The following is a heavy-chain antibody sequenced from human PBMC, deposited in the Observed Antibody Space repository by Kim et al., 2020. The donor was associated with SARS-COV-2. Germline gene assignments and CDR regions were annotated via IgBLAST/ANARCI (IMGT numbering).Heavy chain of an antibody. V-gene: IGHV3-21*01. CDR2: ISSSSSYI. CDR1: GFTFSSYS. Sequence: GGSLRLSCAASGFTFSSYSMNWVRQAPGKGLEWVSSISSSSSYIYYADSVKGRFTISRDNAKNSLYLQMNSLRAEDTAVYYCARWIVVHDAFDIWGQGTMVTVYS. CDR3: ARWIVVHDAFDI. D-gene: IGHD3-22*01. J-gene: IGHJ3*02.